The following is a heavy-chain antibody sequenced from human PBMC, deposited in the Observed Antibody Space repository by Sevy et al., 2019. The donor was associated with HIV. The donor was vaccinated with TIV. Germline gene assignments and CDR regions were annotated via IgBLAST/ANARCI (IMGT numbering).Heavy chain of an antibody. CDR3: AGENAWGRGHS. CDR1: GGSITSLY. D-gene: IGHD1-26*01. CDR2: IYYNGHI. Sequence: LETLSLTCTVSGGSITSLYWNWIRQPPGKGLEWIANIYYNGHINYNPSLKSRVTLSLDTSKNQFSLRLSSVTAADTAMYYCAGENAWGRGHSWGQGTLVTVSS. V-gene: IGHV4-59*08. J-gene: IGHJ4*02.